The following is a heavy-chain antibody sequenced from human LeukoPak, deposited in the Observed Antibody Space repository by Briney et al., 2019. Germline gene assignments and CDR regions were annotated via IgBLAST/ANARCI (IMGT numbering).Heavy chain of an antibody. CDR3: ARAVGRGIIYYFDY. V-gene: IGHV3-48*04. J-gene: IGHJ4*02. D-gene: IGHD3-10*01. CDR2: ISSSSSTI. Sequence: GGSLRLSCAASGFTFSSYSMNWVRQAPGKGLEWLSYISSSSSTIYYADSVKGRFTISRDNAKNSLYLQMNSLRAEDTAVYYCARAVGRGIIYYFDYWGQGTLVTVSS. CDR1: GFTFSSYS.